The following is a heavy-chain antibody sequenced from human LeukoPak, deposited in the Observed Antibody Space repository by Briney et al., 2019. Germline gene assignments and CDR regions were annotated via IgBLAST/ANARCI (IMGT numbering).Heavy chain of an antibody. CDR1: GGSIRNYY. V-gene: IGHV4-59*08. CDR2: VSNSGST. D-gene: IGHD3-22*01. CDR3: ASRAYYDSSGLDY. J-gene: IGHJ4*02. Sequence: SETLSLTCSVSGGSIRNYYWTWIRQPPGKGLEWIGHVSNSGSTKYNPSLKSRVTISIDTSKKHFSLKLSSVTAADTAVYYCASRAYYDSSGLDYWGQGILVTASS.